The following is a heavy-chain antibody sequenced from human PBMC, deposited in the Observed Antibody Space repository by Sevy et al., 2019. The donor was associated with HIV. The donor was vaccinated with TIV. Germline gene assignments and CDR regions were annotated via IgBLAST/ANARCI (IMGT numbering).Heavy chain of an antibody. CDR1: GFTFNNAW. D-gene: IGHD1-26*01. CDR3: VKDLRWEVTIDY. CDR2: IKSKTYGGTT. Sequence: GGSLRLSCAASGFTFNNAWMSWVRQAPGKGLEWVGRIKSKTYGGTTDYAAPVKGRLTISRDDSENTLFLQMNGLKSEDAGVYYCVKDLRWEVTIDYWGQGTLVTVSS. J-gene: IGHJ4*02. V-gene: IGHV3-15*01.